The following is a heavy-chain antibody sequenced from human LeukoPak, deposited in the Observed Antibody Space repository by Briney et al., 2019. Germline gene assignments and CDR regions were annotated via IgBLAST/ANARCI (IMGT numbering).Heavy chain of an antibody. CDR2: IYSGGST. Sequence: GGSLSLSCAASRFTFSSYSMSWVRQAPGKGLEWVSVIYSGGSTYYADSVKGRFTISRDNSKNTLYLQMNSMRAEDTAVYYCARDRRYDFWSGYPTRDYYMDVWGKRTTVTVSS. V-gene: IGHV3-53*01. CDR3: ARDRRYDFWSGYPTRDYYMDV. CDR1: RFTFSSYS. J-gene: IGHJ6*03. D-gene: IGHD3-3*01.